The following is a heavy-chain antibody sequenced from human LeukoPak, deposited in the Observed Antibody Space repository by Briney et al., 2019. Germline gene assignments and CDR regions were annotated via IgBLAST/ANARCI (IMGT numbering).Heavy chain of an antibody. V-gene: IGHV3-74*01. CDR1: GFSFSSYA. CDR2: IKTDGSST. J-gene: IGHJ4*02. Sequence: GGSLKLSCAASGFSFSSYAMSWVRQAPGKGLVWVSGIKTDGSSTTYADSVKGRFTISRDNAKNTLYLQMNSLRAEDTAVYFCVRGGYAWSWGQETLVTVSS. CDR3: VRGGYAWS. D-gene: IGHD3-16*01.